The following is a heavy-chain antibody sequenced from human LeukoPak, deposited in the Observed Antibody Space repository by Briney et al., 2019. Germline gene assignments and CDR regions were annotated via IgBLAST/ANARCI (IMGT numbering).Heavy chain of an antibody. Sequence: ASVKVSCKASGYTFTGYYMHWVRQAPGQGLEWMGIINPSGGSTNYAQKFQGRVTITADESTSTAYMELSSLRSEDTAVYYCARDEITMVRGVMNYWGQGTLVTVSS. V-gene: IGHV1-46*01. CDR2: INPSGGST. D-gene: IGHD3-10*01. CDR3: ARDEITMVRGVMNY. J-gene: IGHJ4*02. CDR1: GYTFTGYY.